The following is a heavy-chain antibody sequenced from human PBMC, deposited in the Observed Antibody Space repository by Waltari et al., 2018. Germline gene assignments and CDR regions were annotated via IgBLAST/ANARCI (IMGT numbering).Heavy chain of an antibody. Sequence: LQLQESGPGLVQPPETLSLTRTVPGRSIRSSRYYWGWIRQSPGKGLEWIGNIYYSGSTYYGGSTYYNPTLKSRVSISGDTSKNQFSLKLSSVTAADTAVYYCARHWKKSGYRFDPWGQGTLVTVSS. D-gene: IGHD5-12*01. CDR2: IYYSGSTYYGGST. CDR1: GRSIRSSRYY. V-gene: IGHV4-39*01. J-gene: IGHJ5*02. CDR3: ARHWKKSGYRFDP.